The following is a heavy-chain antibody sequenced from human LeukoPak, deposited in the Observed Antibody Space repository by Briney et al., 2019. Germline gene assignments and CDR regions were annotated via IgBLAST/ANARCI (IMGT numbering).Heavy chain of an antibody. CDR3: ARDLDIVATNHYYYGMDV. J-gene: IGHJ6*02. Sequence: ASVKVSCKASGYTFTSYDINWVRQATGQGLEWMGWMNPNSGNTGYAQKFQGRVTMTRNTSISTAYMELSSLRSEDTAVYYCARDLDIVATNHYYYGMDVWGQGTTVTVSS. CDR1: GYTFTSYD. CDR2: MNPNSGNT. V-gene: IGHV1-8*01. D-gene: IGHD5-12*01.